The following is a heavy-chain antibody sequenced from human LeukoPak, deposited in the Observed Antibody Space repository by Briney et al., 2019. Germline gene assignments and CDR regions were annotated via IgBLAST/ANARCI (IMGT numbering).Heavy chain of an antibody. J-gene: IGHJ4*02. CDR2: ISSSSSHI. Sequence: GGSLRLSCAASGFTFSSYSMNWVRQAPGKGLEWVSSISSSSSHIYYADSVKGRFTISRDNAKNSLYLQMNSLRAEDTAVYYCARESYSSGYYFFDYWGQGTLVTVSS. CDR3: ARESYSSGYYFFDY. D-gene: IGHD3-22*01. CDR1: GFTFSSYS. V-gene: IGHV3-21*01.